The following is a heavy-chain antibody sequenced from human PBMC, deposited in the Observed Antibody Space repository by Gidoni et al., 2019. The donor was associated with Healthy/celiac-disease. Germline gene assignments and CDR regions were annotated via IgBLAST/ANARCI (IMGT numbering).Heavy chain of an antibody. CDR2: ISSSSSYL. J-gene: IGHJ4*02. V-gene: IGHV3-21*01. D-gene: IGHD1-26*01. Sequence: EVQLVESGGGLVKPGGSLRLSCAASGFTFGSYSMNWVRQAPGKGMEWVSSISSSSSYLYYADSVKGRFTISRDNAKNSLYLQMNSLRAEDTAVYYCAREARWSGSYYFDYWGQGTLVTVSS. CDR3: AREARWSGSYYFDY. CDR1: GFTFGSYS.